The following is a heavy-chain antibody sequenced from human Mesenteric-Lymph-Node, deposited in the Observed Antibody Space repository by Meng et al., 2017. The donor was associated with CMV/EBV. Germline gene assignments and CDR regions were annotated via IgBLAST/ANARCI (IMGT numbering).Heavy chain of an antibody. V-gene: IGHV4-39*07. D-gene: IGHD2-2*01. Sequence: SETLSLTCTVSGGSISSSSYYWGWIRQPPGKGLEWIGSIYYSGSTYYNPSLKSRVTISVDTSKNQFSLKLSSVTAADTAVYYCARDKKSSHRIVVVPAATRGYGMDVWGQGTTVTVSS. J-gene: IGHJ6*02. CDR2: IYYSGST. CDR1: GGSISSSSYY. CDR3: ARDKKSSHRIVVVPAATRGYGMDV.